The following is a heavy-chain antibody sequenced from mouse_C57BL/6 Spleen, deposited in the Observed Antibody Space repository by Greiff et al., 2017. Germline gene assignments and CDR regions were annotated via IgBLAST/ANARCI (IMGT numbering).Heavy chain of an antibody. CDR1: GYTFTDHT. CDR2: IYPRDGST. CDR3: ARLGDYYGSSGAMDY. Sequence: QVQLQQSDAELVKPGASVKISCKVSGYTFTDHTIHWMKQRPEQGLEWIGYIYPRDGSTKYNEKFKGKATLTADKSSSTAYMQLNSLTSDDSAVYFCARLGDYYGSSGAMDYWGQGTSVTVSS. V-gene: IGHV1-78*01. J-gene: IGHJ4*01. D-gene: IGHD1-1*01.